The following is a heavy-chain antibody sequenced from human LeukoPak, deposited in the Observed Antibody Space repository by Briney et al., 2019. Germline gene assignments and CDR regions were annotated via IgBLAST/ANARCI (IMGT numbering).Heavy chain of an antibody. Sequence: SETLSLTCTVSGGSISSGGYYWSWIRQPPGKGLEWIGYIYHSGSTYYNPSLKSRVTISVDRSKNQFSLKLSSVTAADTAVYYCARFEILRDTDMVKVLPNWFDPWGQGTLVTVSS. CDR2: IYHSGST. J-gene: IGHJ5*02. CDR3: ARFEILRDTDMVKVLPNWFDP. V-gene: IGHV4-30-2*01. D-gene: IGHD5-18*01. CDR1: GGSISSGGYY.